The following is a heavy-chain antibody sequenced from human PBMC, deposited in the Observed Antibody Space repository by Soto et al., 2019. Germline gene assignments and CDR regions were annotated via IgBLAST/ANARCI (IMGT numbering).Heavy chain of an antibody. Sequence: LSLTCTVSGGSISSGGYYWSWIRQHPGKGLEWIGYIYYSGSTYYNPSLKSRVTISVDTSKNQFSLKLSSVTAADTAVYYCARRYYDSSGYYYYFDYWGQGTLVTVSS. V-gene: IGHV4-31*03. CDR2: IYYSGST. CDR3: ARRYYDSSGYYYYFDY. J-gene: IGHJ4*02. CDR1: GGSISSGGYY. D-gene: IGHD3-22*01.